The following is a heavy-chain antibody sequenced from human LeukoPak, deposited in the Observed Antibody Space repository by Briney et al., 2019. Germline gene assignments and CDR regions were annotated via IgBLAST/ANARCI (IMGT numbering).Heavy chain of an antibody. CDR3: ARAGRGYSFDY. CDR1: GGSFSGYY. D-gene: IGHD5-18*01. J-gene: IGHJ4*02. V-gene: IGHV3-66*01. CDR2: IYSGGST. Sequence: QTSETLSLTCAVYGGSFSGYYWSWIRQPPGKGLEWVSVIYSGGSTYYADSVKGRFTISRDNSKNTLYLQMNSLRAEDTAVYYCARAGRGYSFDYWGQGTLVTVSS.